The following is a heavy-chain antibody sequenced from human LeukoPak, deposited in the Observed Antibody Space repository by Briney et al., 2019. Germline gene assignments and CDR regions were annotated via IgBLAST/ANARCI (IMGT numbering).Heavy chain of an antibody. J-gene: IGHJ6*03. CDR2: ISAYNGNT. V-gene: IGHV1-18*01. CDR1: GYTFTSYG. Sequence: ASVKVSCKASGYTFTSYGISWVRQAPGQGLEWMGWISAYNGNTNYAQKLQGRVTMTTDTSTSTAYMELSSLRSEDTAVYYCARKIVVVPAAGSYYYYMDVWGKGTTVTISS. D-gene: IGHD2-2*01. CDR3: ARKIVVVPAAGSYYYYMDV.